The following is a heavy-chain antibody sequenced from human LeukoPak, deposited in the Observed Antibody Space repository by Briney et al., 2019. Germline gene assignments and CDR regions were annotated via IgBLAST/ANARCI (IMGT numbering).Heavy chain of an antibody. CDR3: ARDSSGQKNFDY. V-gene: IGHV3-53*01. CDR2: IYSGGST. Sequence: GGSLRLSCAASGFTVISNYMSWVRQAPGKGLEWVSVIYSGGSTYYADSVKGRFTISRDNSKNTLYLQMNSLRAEDTAVYYCARDSSGQKNFDYWGQGTLVTVSS. CDR1: GFTVISNY. D-gene: IGHD3-22*01. J-gene: IGHJ4*02.